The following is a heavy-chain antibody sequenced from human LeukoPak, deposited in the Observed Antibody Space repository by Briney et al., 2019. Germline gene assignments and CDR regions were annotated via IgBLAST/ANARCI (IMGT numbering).Heavy chain of an antibody. CDR2: ISGSGGST. CDR1: GFTFSSYS. Sequence: GGSLRLSCAASGFTFSSYSMNWVRQAPGKGLEWVSAISGSGGSTYYADSVKGRFTISRDNSKNTLYLQMNSLRAEDTAVYYCAKGRGYFDWLSSIDYWGQGTLVTVSS. D-gene: IGHD3-9*01. CDR3: AKGRGYFDWLSSIDY. V-gene: IGHV3-23*01. J-gene: IGHJ4*02.